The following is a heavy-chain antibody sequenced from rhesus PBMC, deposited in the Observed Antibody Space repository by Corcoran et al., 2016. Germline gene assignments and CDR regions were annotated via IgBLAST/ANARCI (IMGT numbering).Heavy chain of an antibody. V-gene: IGHV3S5*01. CDR1: GFSFSTYG. D-gene: IGHD3-9*01. Sequence: EVQLVETGGGLVQPGGSLKVSCKASGFSFSTYGMSWVRQAPGKGLEWVSAINNGGGSTYYADPVKGRFTIARDNSKNTLSLQMNSLRAEDTAVYYCAKDGTVTRYYFDYWGQGVLVTVSS. CDR3: AKDGTVTRYYFDY. J-gene: IGHJ4*01. CDR2: INNGGGST.